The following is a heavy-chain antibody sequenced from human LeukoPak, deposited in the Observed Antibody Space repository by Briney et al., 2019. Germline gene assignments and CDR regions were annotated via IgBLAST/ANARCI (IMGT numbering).Heavy chain of an antibody. Sequence: SETLSLTCTVSGGSISSDSYYWGWIRQPPGKGLEWIGSIYYGGSTYYNPSLKSRVTISIDTSKNQFSLKLISVTAADTAVYYWARDMSWSGWYALDYWGQGTLVTVSS. CDR2: IYYGGST. CDR3: ARDMSWSGWYALDY. J-gene: IGHJ4*02. CDR1: GGSISSDSYY. V-gene: IGHV4-39*07. D-gene: IGHD6-19*01.